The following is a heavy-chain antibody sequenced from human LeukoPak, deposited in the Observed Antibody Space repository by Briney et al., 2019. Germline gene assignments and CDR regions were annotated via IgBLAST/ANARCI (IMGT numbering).Heavy chain of an antibody. J-gene: IGHJ4*02. D-gene: IGHD2-15*01. CDR3: ARLERGSLGYCSGGSCYAFDY. V-gene: IGHV3-21*01. CDR2: ISSSSSYI. Sequence: GGSLRLSCAASGFTFSSYSMTWVRQAPGKGLEWVSSISSSSSYIYYADSVKGRFTISRDNAKNSLYLQMNSLRAEDTAVYYCARLERGSLGYCSGGSCYAFDYWGQGTLVTVSS. CDR1: GFTFSSYS.